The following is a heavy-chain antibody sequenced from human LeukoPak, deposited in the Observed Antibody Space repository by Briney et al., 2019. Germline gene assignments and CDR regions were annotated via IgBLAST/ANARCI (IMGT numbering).Heavy chain of an antibody. D-gene: IGHD2-2*01. Sequence: GASVKVSCKASGYTFTNYGISWVRQAPGQGLEWMGWISIYNGNTDYAQKFQGRVTMTRDTSISTAYMELSRLRSDDTAVYYCARVSGGYCSSTSCSGDDYWGQGTLVTVSS. CDR1: GYTFTNYG. J-gene: IGHJ4*02. CDR3: ARVSGGYCSSTSCSGDDY. V-gene: IGHV1-18*01. CDR2: ISIYNGNT.